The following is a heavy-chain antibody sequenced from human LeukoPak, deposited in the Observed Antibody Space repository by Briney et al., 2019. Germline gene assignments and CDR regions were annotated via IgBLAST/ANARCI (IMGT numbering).Heavy chain of an antibody. V-gene: IGHV3-30*04. Sequence: GGSLRLSCAASGFTFSSYAMHWVRQAPGKGLEWVAVISYDGSNKYYADSVKGRFTISRDNSKNTLYLQMNSLRAEDTAVHYCARAKAMVNYYYYYMDVWGKGTTVTVSS. D-gene: IGHD5-18*01. CDR1: GFTFSSYA. CDR2: ISYDGSNK. CDR3: ARAKAMVNYYYYYMDV. J-gene: IGHJ6*03.